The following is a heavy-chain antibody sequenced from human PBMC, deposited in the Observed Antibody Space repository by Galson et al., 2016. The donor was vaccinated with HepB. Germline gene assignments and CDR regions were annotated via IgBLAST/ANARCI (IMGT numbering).Heavy chain of an antibody. CDR3: ARGYSFGYYFDY. D-gene: IGHD5-18*01. V-gene: IGHV3-53*01. CDR2: IYSNGRT. CDR1: GFSVSNTY. Sequence: SLRLSCAASGFSVSNTYMSWVRQAPGKGLEWVSVIYSNGRTYYADSVKGRFTISRDNSKNTVYFQMNSLRAEDTAVYYCARGYSFGYYFDYWGQGTLVTVSS. J-gene: IGHJ4*02.